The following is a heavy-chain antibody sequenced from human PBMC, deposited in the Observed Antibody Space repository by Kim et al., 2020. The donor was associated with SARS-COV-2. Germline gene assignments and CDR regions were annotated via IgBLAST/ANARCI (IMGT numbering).Heavy chain of an antibody. J-gene: IGHJ4*02. Sequence: YYADSVKGRFTISRDKSKNTLELQMNSLRAEDTAVYYCAKVTDGYNYVPYWGQGTLVTVSS. V-gene: IGHV3-23*01. CDR3: AKVTDGYNYVPY. D-gene: IGHD5-12*01.